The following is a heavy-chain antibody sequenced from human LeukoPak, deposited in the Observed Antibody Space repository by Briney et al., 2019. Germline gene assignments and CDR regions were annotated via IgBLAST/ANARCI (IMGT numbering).Heavy chain of an antibody. CDR3: ARAHCTGGFCPALY. J-gene: IGHJ4*02. D-gene: IGHD2-8*02. V-gene: IGHV1-8*02. CDR2: MNPNSGNT. Sequence: ASVKVSCKASGYTFTSYGISWVRQAAGQGLEWLGWMNPNSGNTGYAQQFQGRVTMTRNTSISTAYMELNSLKSEDTAVYYCARAHCTGGFCPALYWGQGTLVTVSS. CDR1: GYTFTSYG.